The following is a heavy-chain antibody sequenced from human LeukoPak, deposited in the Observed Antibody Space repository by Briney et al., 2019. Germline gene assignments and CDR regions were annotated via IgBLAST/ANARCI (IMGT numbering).Heavy chain of an antibody. Sequence: QPGGSLRLSCAASGFTFSSYGMHWVRQAPGKGLEWVAVIWYDGGNKYYADSVKGRFTISRDNSKNTLYLQMNSLRAEDTAVYYCARDRGYSREVGYYFDYWGQGTLVTVSP. V-gene: IGHV3-33*01. J-gene: IGHJ4*02. D-gene: IGHD6-13*01. CDR1: GFTFSSYG. CDR2: IWYDGGNK. CDR3: ARDRGYSREVGYYFDY.